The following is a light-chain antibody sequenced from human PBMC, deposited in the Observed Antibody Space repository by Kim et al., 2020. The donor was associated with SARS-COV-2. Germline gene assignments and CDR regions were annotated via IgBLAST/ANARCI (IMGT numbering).Light chain of an antibody. CDR1: SNDVGNYNL. J-gene: IGLJ1*01. V-gene: IGLV2-23*02. CDR2: EVT. CDR3: CSYAGGNYV. Sequence: PGQSITISCTGTSNDVGNYNLVSWYQQHPGKAPKLMIYEVTKRPSGVSDRFSASKSGNTASLTISGLQAEDEADYYCCSYAGGNYVFGSGTTVTVL.